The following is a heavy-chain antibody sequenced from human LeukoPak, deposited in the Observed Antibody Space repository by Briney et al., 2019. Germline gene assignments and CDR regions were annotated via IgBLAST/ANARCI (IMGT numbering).Heavy chain of an antibody. CDR1: GGSISSXX. CDR2: XXYSGSS. V-gene: IGHV4-59*01. Sequence: TVSGGSISSXXXXWXRXRPXKXXXXXXXXXYSGSSNDTPSLTTRGSISVDTSKTQISLKLSSVTAADTATYYCARETSLAGFANGLAFNYWGQGTLVTVSS. CDR3: ARETSLAGFANGLAFNY. D-gene: IGHD5-24*01. J-gene: IGHJ4*02.